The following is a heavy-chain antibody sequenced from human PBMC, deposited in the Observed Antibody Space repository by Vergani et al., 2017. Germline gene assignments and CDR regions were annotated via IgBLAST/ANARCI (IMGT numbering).Heavy chain of an antibody. Sequence: QVQLVESGGGVVQPGGSLRLSCAASGFTFSSYGMHWVRQAPGGGLEWVAVIWYDGSNKYYADSVKGRFTISRDNSKNTLYLQKNILRAEDTAVYYCARDSTNYYGSVSYYNNWYFDLWGRGTLVTVSS. CDR1: GFTFSSYG. V-gene: IGHV3-33*01. J-gene: IGHJ2*01. CDR3: ARDSTNYYGSVSYYNNWYFDL. CDR2: IWYDGSNK. D-gene: IGHD3-10*01.